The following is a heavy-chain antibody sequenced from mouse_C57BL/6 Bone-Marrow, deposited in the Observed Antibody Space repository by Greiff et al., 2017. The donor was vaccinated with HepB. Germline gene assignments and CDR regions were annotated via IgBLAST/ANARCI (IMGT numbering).Heavy chain of an antibody. Sequence: VQLQQSGAELVRPGASVTLSCKASGYTFTDYEMHWVKQTPVHGLEWIGAIDPETGGTAYNQKFKGKAILTADKSSSTAYMELRSLTSEDSAVYYCTRQLRLLNFDYWGQGTTLTVSS. J-gene: IGHJ2*01. CDR3: TRQLRLLNFDY. CDR1: GYTFTDYE. V-gene: IGHV1-15*01. CDR2: IDPETGGT. D-gene: IGHD3-2*02.